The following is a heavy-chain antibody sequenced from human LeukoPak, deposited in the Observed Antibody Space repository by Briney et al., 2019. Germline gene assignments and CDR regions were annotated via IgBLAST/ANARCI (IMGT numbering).Heavy chain of an antibody. D-gene: IGHD3-10*01. CDR1: GGSISSYY. Sequence: SETLPLTCTVSGGSISSYYWSWIRQPPGKGLEWIGYVYYSGSTNYNPSLNSRVTISVDTSKNQFSLKLSSVTAADTAVYYCARDVRGSGSYSFDYWGQGTLVTVSS. V-gene: IGHV4-59*01. CDR2: VYYSGST. J-gene: IGHJ4*02. CDR3: ARDVRGSGSYSFDY.